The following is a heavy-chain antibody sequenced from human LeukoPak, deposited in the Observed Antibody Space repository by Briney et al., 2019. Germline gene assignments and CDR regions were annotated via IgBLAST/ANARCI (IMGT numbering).Heavy chain of an antibody. CDR1: GFTFSSCG. J-gene: IGHJ2*01. V-gene: IGHV3-30*18. CDR2: ISYDGSNK. CDR3: AKDHGDIVVVVAATGWYFDL. Sequence: GGSLRLSCAASGFTFSSCGMHWVRQAPGKGLEWVAVISYDGSNKYYADSVKGRFTISRDNSKNTLYLQMNSLRAEDTAVYYCAKDHGDIVVVVAATGWYFDLWGRGTLVTVSS. D-gene: IGHD2-15*01.